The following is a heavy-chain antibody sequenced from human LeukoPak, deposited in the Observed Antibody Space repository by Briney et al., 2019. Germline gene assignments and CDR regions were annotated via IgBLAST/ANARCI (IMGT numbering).Heavy chain of an antibody. Sequence: GGSLRLSCAASGFTVSSNYMSWVRQAPGKGLEWVSAISGGRGSTYYADSVKGRFTISRDNSKNTLYLQMHSLRAEDTAVYYCAKSNPPFDYWGQGTLVTVSS. D-gene: IGHD4-11*01. CDR2: ISGGRGST. CDR1: GFTVSSNY. J-gene: IGHJ4*02. V-gene: IGHV3-23*01. CDR3: AKSNPPFDY.